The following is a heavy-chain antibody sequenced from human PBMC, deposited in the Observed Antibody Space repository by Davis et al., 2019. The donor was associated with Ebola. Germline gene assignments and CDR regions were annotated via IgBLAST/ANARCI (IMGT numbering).Heavy chain of an antibody. Sequence: GSLRLSCTVSGYSISSGYYWSWIRQPPGKGLEWIGEINHSGSTNYNPSLKSRVTISVDRSKNQFSLKLSSVTAADTAVYYCARDSGSYYYDSSGYYVPRWFDPWGQGTLVTVSS. CDR3: ARDSGSYYYDSSGYYVPRWFDP. V-gene: IGHV4-38-2*02. D-gene: IGHD3-22*01. CDR1: GYSISSGYY. J-gene: IGHJ5*02. CDR2: INHSGST.